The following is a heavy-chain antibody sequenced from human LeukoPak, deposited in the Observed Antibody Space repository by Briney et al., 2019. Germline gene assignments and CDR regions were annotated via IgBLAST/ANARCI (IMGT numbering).Heavy chain of an antibody. J-gene: IGHJ4*02. CDR1: GFTFSSYV. Sequence: GGSLRLSCAASGFTFSSYVMHWVRQAPGKGLEWVAIISYDGSNEYYADSVKGRFTISRDNSKNNVYLQMYSLRVEDTSIYYCVRDYNRGFDYWGQGTVVTVSS. CDR3: VRDYNRGFDY. D-gene: IGHD7-27*01. V-gene: IGHV3-30*04. CDR2: ISYDGSNE.